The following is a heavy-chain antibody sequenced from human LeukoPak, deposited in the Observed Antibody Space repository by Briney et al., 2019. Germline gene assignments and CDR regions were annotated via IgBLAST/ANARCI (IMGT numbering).Heavy chain of an antibody. CDR2: IYYTGNT. V-gene: IGHV4-59*12. J-gene: IGHJ3*01. CDR3: ARICSSTSCYGAFDL. CDR1: DGSSSSYY. D-gene: IGHD2-2*01. Sequence: SETLSLTCTVSDGSSSSYYWSWIRQPAGKGLEWIGYIYYTGNTIYNPSLRSRLTISLDTSKTQLSLKLSSVTAADTAVYYCARICSSTSCYGAFDLWGQGTMVTVSS.